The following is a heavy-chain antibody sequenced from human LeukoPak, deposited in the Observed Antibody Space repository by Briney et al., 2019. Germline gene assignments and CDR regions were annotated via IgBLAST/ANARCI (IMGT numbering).Heavy chain of an antibody. V-gene: IGHV3-30*18. CDR2: ISYDGSNK. CDR3: AKDEDYGDSTDAFDI. CDR1: GFTFSSYG. D-gene: IGHD4-17*01. Sequence: QAGGSLRLSCAASGFTFSSYGMHWVRQAPGKGLEWVAVISYDGSNKYYADSVKGRFTISRDNSKNTLYLQMNSLRAEDTAVYYCAKDEDYGDSTDAFDIWGQGTMATVSS. J-gene: IGHJ3*02.